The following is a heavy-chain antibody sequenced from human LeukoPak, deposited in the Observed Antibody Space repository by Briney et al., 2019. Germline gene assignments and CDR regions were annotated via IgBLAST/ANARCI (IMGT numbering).Heavy chain of an antibody. CDR1: GYTFTSYG. Sequence: ASVKVSCKASGYTFTSYGISWVRQAPGQGLEWMGWISAYNGNTNYAQKLRGRVTMTTDTSTSTAYMELRSLRSDDTAVYYCARRIVGYCSGGSCYSPYYGMDVWGQGTTVTVSS. V-gene: IGHV1-18*01. J-gene: IGHJ6*02. D-gene: IGHD2-15*01. CDR3: ARRIVGYCSGGSCYSPYYGMDV. CDR2: ISAYNGNT.